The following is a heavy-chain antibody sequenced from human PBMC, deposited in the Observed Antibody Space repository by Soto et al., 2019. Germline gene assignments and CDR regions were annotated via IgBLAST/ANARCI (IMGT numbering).Heavy chain of an antibody. Sequence: QVQLVESGGGVVQPGRSLRLSCAASGFTFSSYAMHWVRQAPGKGLEWVAVISYDGSNKYYADSVKGRFTISRDNSENTLYLQMNSLRAEDTAVYYCARDPSMSSSSLDYWGQGTLVTVSS. CDR3: ARDPSMSSSSLDY. CDR1: GFTFSSYA. V-gene: IGHV3-30-3*01. D-gene: IGHD6-6*01. J-gene: IGHJ4*02. CDR2: ISYDGSNK.